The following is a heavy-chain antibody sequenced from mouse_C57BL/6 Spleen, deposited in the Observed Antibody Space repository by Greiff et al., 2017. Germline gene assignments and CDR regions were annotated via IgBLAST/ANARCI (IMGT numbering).Heavy chain of an antibody. CDR3: ARGGGSYYFDY. CDR2: IYPGDGDT. V-gene: IGHV1-82*01. J-gene: IGHJ2*01. CDR1: GYAFSSSW. Sequence: QVQLQQSGPELVKPGASVKISCKASGYAFSSSWMNWVKQRPGKGLEWIGRIYPGDGDTNYNGKFKGKATLTADKAYSTAYMQLSSLTSEDSAVYFCARGGGSYYFDYWGQGTTLTVSS. D-gene: IGHD1-1*02.